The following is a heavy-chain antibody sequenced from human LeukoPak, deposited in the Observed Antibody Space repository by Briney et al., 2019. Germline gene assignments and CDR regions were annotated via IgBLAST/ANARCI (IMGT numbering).Heavy chain of an antibody. CDR3: AKIRAPSGWFNSDY. Sequence: GGSLRLSCAASGFTFSSSAMSWVRQVPGKGLEWVSGISASGGSTYYADSVRGRFTISRDNSKNTLYLQMNSLRLEDTAAYYCAKIRAPSGWFNSDYWGQGTLVTVSS. CDR2: ISASGGST. CDR1: GFTFSSSA. D-gene: IGHD6-19*01. J-gene: IGHJ4*02. V-gene: IGHV3-23*01.